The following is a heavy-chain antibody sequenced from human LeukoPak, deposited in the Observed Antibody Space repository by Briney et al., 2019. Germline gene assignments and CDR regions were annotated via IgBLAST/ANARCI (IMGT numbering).Heavy chain of an antibody. Sequence: SETLSLTCTVSGGSISSYYWSWIRQPAGKGLEWIGRIYTSGSTNYNPSLKSRVTMSVDTSKNQFSLKLSSVTAADTAVYYCARDRGVGSYLVSSSANVYYMDVWGKGTTVTVSS. CDR3: ARDRGVGSYLVSSSANVYYMDV. V-gene: IGHV4-4*07. D-gene: IGHD6-19*01. J-gene: IGHJ6*03. CDR1: GGSISSYY. CDR2: IYTSGST.